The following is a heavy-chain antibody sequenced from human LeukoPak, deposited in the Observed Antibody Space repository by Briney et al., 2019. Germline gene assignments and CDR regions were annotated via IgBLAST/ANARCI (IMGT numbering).Heavy chain of an antibody. CDR1: GDSISSSSHY. Sequence: ASETLSLTCSVSGDSISSSSHYWAWIRLPPGKALEWIGHVFYSGSTEYNPSLRSRVTISVDRSKNQFSLKLRSMTAADTAVYYCARDHMDPRLGAFDMWGQGTMVTVS. V-gene: IGHV4-39*07. D-gene: IGHD1-26*01. CDR3: ARDHMDPRLGAFDM. CDR2: VFYSGST. J-gene: IGHJ3*02.